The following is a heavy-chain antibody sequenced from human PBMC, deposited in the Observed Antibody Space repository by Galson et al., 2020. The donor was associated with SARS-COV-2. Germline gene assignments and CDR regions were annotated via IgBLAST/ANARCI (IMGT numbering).Heavy chain of an antibody. CDR2: IHPADSET. Sequence: GESLKISCKCSGYQLMSYWIGWVPQMPGKGLGWMGIIHPADSETRHSPSFQGQVTISADKSINTAYLPLSSLNPSDTAMYYCARGTALSDYYGWASYFTVKFDPWGQGTLVTVSS. D-gene: IGHD3-10*01. CDR1: GYQLMSYW. CDR3: ARGTALSDYYGWASYFTVKFDP. V-gene: IGHV5-51*01. J-gene: IGHJ5*02.